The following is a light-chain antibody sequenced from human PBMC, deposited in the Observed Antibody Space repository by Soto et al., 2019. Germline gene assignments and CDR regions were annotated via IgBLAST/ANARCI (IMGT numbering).Light chain of an antibody. V-gene: IGKV3-15*01. CDR3: QQYNNWWT. J-gene: IGKJ1*01. Sequence: EIVMTQSPATLSVSPGERATLSCRASQSVSSSLAWYQKKPGQAPRLLIYGASTRAPGIPDRFSGSGSGTEFPLTITSLQSEDFAVYYCQQYNNWWTFGKGTRVEIK. CDR1: QSVSSS. CDR2: GAS.